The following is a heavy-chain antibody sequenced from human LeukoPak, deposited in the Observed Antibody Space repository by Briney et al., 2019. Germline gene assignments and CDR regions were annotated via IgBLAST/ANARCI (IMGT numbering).Heavy chain of an antibody. CDR2: IIPIFGTA. Sequence: SVKVSCKASGGTFSSYAISWVRQATGQGLEWMGGIIPIFGTANYAQKLQGRVTMTTDTSTSTAYMELRSLRSDDTAVYYCARGAANLAFSYWGQGTLVTVSS. D-gene: IGHD2-15*01. V-gene: IGHV1-69*05. CDR1: GGTFSSYA. J-gene: IGHJ4*02. CDR3: ARGAANLAFSY.